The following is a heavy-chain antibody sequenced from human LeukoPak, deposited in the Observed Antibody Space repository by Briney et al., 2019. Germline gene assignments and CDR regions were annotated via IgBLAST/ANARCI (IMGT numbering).Heavy chain of an antibody. Sequence: GGSLRLSCAASGFTFSSYAMSWFRQAPGKGLEWVSAISGSGGSTYYADSVKGRFTISRDNSKNTLYLQMNSLRAEDTAVYYCAKDSGGDYYDSSGSHRRRNYFDYWGQGTLVAVSS. J-gene: IGHJ4*02. V-gene: IGHV3-23*01. CDR1: GFTFSSYA. D-gene: IGHD3-22*01. CDR2: ISGSGGST. CDR3: AKDSGGDYYDSSGSHRRRNYFDY.